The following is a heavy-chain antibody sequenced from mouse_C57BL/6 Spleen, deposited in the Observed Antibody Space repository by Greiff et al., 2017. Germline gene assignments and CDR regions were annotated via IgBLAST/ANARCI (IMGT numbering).Heavy chain of an antibody. CDR3: AVYGYENFGC. Sequence: VQLQQSGAELARPGASVKLSCKASGYTFTSYGISWVKQRTGQGLEWIGEIYPRSGNTYYNEKFKGKATLTADKSSSTAYMELSSLTSEDSAVSCCAVYGYENFGCWGKGATLTVAS. CDR2: IYPRSGNT. CDR1: GYTFTSYG. V-gene: IGHV1-81*01. J-gene: IGHJ2*01. D-gene: IGHD2-2*01.